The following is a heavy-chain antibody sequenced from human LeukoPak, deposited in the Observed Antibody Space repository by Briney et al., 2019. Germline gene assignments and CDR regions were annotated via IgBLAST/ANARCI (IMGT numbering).Heavy chain of an antibody. J-gene: IGHJ4*02. CDR2: INHSGST. CDR3: ARASSWWDAFYS. Sequence: PSETLSLTCAVYGGSFSGYYWSWIRQPPGKGLEWIGEINHSGSTNYNPSLKSRVTISVDTSKNQFSLKLSSVTAADTAVYYCARASSWWDAFYSGGQGPRATVSS. V-gene: IGHV4-34*01. D-gene: IGHD6-13*01. CDR1: GGSFSGYY.